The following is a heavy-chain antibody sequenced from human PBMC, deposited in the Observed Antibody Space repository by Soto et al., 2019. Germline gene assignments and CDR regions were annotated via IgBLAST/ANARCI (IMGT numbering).Heavy chain of an antibody. CDR2: IYYSGST. D-gene: IGHD6-13*01. CDR3: ARERPDGSRLDP. J-gene: IGHJ5*02. Sequence: QVQLQESGPGLVKPSQTLSLTCTVSGGSISSGDYYWSWIRQPPGKGLEWIGYIYYSGSTYYNPALKSRVTISVDPSKNQFSLKLSSVTAEDTAVYYCARERPDGSRLDPWGQGTLFTVSS. V-gene: IGHV4-30-4*01. CDR1: GGSISSGDYY.